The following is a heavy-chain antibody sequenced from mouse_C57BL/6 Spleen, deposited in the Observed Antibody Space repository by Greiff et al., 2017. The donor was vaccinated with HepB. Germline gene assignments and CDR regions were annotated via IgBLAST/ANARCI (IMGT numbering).Heavy chain of an antibody. CDR2: INPNNGGT. CDR3: ARWDGGVYYYAMDY. V-gene: IGHV1-26*01. J-gene: IGHJ4*01. Sequence: EVQLQQSGPELVKPGASVKISCKASGYTFTDYYMNWVKQSHGKSLEWIGDINPNNGGTSYNQKFKGKATLTVDKSSSTAYMELRSLTSEDSAVYYCARWDGGVYYYAMDYWGQGTSVTVSS. D-gene: IGHD2-3*01. CDR1: GYTFTDYY.